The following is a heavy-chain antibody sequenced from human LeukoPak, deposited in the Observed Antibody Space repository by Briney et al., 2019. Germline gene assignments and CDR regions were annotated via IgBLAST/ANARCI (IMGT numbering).Heavy chain of an antibody. V-gene: IGHV3-30*04. CDR1: GFTFSSYA. J-gene: IGHJ4*02. D-gene: IGHD5-18*01. CDR3: ARDPDTAMALYYFDY. CDR2: ISYDGSNK. Sequence: GGSLRLSCAASGFTFSSYAMHWVRQAPGEGLEWVAVISYDGSNKYYADSVKGRFTISRDNSKNTLYLQMNSLRAEDTAVYYCARDPDTAMALYYFDYWGQGTLVTVSS.